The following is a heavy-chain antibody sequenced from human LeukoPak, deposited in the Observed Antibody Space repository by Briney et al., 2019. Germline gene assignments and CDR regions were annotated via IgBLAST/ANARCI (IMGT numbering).Heavy chain of an antibody. CDR3: ARGRRGVLRFLERPRRHYYYYMDV. Sequence: ASVKVSCKASGYTFTSYDINWVRQATGQGLEWMGWMNPNSGNTGYAQKFQGRVTMTRNTSISTAYMELSSLRSEDTAVYYCARGRRGVLRFLERPRRHYYYYMDVWGKGTTVTVSS. CDR2: MNPNSGNT. D-gene: IGHD3-3*01. V-gene: IGHV1-8*01. J-gene: IGHJ6*03. CDR1: GYTFTSYD.